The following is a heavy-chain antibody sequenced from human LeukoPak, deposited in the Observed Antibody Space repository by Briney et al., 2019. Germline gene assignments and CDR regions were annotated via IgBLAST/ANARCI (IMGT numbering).Heavy chain of an antibody. CDR1: GFTFNTYA. CDR2: ISGSGGST. V-gene: IGHV3-23*01. J-gene: IGHJ4*02. CDR3: ARRRYTRYYDSSGYYYFDY. D-gene: IGHD3-22*01. Sequence: GGSLRLSCAASGFTFNTYAMTWFRQAPGKGLEWVSAISGSGGSTYYADTVKGRFTISRDNSKNTLYLQMNSLRAEDTAVYYCARRRYTRYYDSSGYYYFDYWGQGTLVTVSS.